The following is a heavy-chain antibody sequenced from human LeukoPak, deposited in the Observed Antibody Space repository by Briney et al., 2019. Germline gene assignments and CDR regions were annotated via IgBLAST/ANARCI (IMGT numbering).Heavy chain of an antibody. CDR1: GFTFSSYS. D-gene: IGHD2/OR15-2a*01. CDR2: ISSSSSYI. V-gene: IGHV3-21*01. J-gene: IGHJ4*02. Sequence: PGGSLRVSCAASGFTFSSYSMNWVRQAPGKGLEWVSSISSSSSYIYYADSVKGRFTISRDNAKNSLYLQMNSLRAEDTAVYYCARDPPPQIAFDYWGQGTLVTVSS. CDR3: ARDPPPQIAFDY.